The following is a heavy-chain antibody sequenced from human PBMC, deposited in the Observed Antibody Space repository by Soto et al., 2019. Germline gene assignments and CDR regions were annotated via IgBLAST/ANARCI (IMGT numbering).Heavy chain of an antibody. CDR3: ARDRSPVLLWFGELLEYYYMDV. Sequence: GGSLRLSCAASGFTFSSYWMSWVRQAPGKGLEWVANIKQDGSEKYYVDSVKGRFTISRDNAKNSLYLQMNSLRAEDTAVYYCARDRSPVLLWFGELLEYYYMDVWGKGTTVTVSS. CDR2: IKQDGSEK. J-gene: IGHJ6*03. V-gene: IGHV3-7*01. CDR1: GFTFSSYW. D-gene: IGHD3-10*01.